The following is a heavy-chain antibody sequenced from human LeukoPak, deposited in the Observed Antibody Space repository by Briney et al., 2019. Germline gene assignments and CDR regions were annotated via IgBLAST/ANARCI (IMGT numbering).Heavy chain of an antibody. Sequence: PGASVKVSCKASGYTFTGYYMHWVRQAPGQRLEWMGWINAGNGNTKYSQKFQGRVTITRDTSASTAYMELSSLRSEDTAVYYCARDMVRYQLGGNFDYWGQGTLVTVSS. CDR1: GYTFTGYY. J-gene: IGHJ4*02. CDR3: ARDMVRYQLGGNFDY. V-gene: IGHV1-3*01. D-gene: IGHD2-2*01. CDR2: INAGNGNT.